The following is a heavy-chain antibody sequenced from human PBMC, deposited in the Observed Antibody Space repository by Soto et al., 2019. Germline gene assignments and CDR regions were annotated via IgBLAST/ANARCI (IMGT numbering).Heavy chain of an antibody. CDR1: GGSIINGSYY. CDR3: ARERAVVGTGWFDP. D-gene: IGHD6-19*01. J-gene: IGHJ5*02. Sequence: SETLSLTCTVYGGSIINGSYYWTWIRHHPRKGLEWIGYISYRGNTYYNPSLKSRLTISVDTSKNQFSLTLNSMTAADTAIYCWARERAVVGTGWFDPWGQGTLVTVSS. CDR2: ISYRGNT. V-gene: IGHV4-31*03.